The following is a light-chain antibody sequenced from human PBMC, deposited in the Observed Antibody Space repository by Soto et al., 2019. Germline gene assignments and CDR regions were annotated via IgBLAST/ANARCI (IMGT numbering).Light chain of an antibody. J-gene: IGLJ2*01. V-gene: IGLV2-8*01. CDR1: SSDVGGYYY. CDR2: EVS. Sequence: QSVLTQPPSASGSPGQSVTISCTGTSSDVGGYYYVSWYQQHPGKAPKLMIYEVSNRPSGVPDRFSGSKSGTTASLAVSGLQAEDEADYYCSSYESSLSFRVFGGGTKLTVL. CDR3: SSYESSLSFRV.